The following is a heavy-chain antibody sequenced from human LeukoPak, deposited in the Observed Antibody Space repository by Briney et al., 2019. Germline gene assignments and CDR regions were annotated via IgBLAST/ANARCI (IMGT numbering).Heavy chain of an antibody. CDR1: GFTFSSYG. Sequence: GGSLRLSCAASGFTFSSYGMHWVRQAPGKGLEWVAVIWYDGSNKYYADSVKDRFTISRDNSKNTLYLQMNSLRAEDTAVYYCAKSRTATPFDYWGQGTLVTVSS. V-gene: IGHV3-33*06. CDR3: AKSRTATPFDY. CDR2: IWYDGSNK. J-gene: IGHJ4*02. D-gene: IGHD2-15*01.